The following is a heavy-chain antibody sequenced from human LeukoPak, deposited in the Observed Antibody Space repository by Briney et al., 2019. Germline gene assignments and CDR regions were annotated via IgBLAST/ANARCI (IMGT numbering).Heavy chain of an antibody. J-gene: IGHJ4*02. D-gene: IGHD7-27*01. CDR1: GFSLNASGMC. Sequence: SGPALVKPTQTLTLTCTFSGFSLNASGMCVSWIRQPPRQALEWLARIDWDDDTYYSTSLNTRLTISKDTSKNQVVLTMTNMDPVDTATYYCARMNRGNYFDYWGQGTLVTVSS. CDR3: ARMNRGNYFDY. V-gene: IGHV2-70*11. CDR2: IDWDDDT.